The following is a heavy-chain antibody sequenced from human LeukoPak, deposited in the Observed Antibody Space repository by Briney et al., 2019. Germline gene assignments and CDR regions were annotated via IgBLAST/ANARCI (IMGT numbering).Heavy chain of an antibody. V-gene: IGHV3-23*01. D-gene: IGHD5-18*01. J-gene: IGHJ4*02. CDR2: ITGSGGST. CDR3: ARGRNTGRQFYLDS. Sequence: GGSLRLSCAASGFTFSSSGMGWVRQAPGKGLECVSPITGSGGSTSYTDSVKGRFTISRDNSKNTLYLQMNSLRAEDTAVYYCARGRNTGRQFYLDSWGQGTLVTVAS. CDR1: GFTFSSSG.